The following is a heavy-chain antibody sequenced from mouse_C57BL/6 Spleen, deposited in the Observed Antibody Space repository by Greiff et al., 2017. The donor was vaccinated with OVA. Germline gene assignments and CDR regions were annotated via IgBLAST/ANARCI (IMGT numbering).Heavy chain of an antibody. V-gene: IGHV1-69*01. CDR3: ARVGGTLIAY. CDR1: GYTFTSYW. J-gene: IGHJ3*01. D-gene: IGHD2-14*01. Sequence: QVQLKQPGAELVMPGASVKLSCKASGYTFTSYWMHWVKQRPGQGLEWIGEIDPSDSYTNYNQKFKGKSTLTVDKSSSTAYMQLSSLTSEDSAVYYCARVGGTLIAYWGQGTLVTVSA. CDR2: IDPSDSYT.